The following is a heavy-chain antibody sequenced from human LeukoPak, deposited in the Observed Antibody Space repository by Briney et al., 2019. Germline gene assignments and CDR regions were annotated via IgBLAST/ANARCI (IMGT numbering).Heavy chain of an antibody. V-gene: IGHV4-38-2*02. CDR1: DYSINSGSY. CDR3: ARVGSATTVTHYFDS. J-gene: IGHJ4*02. Sequence: KPSETLSLTCTVSDYSINSGSYWGWIRQPPGKGLAWIGSIHHSGSTYYNPSLKSRVTILVDTSKNQFSLKLSSVTAADTAVYYCARVGSATTVTHYFDSWGQGTLVTVSS. CDR2: IHHSGST. D-gene: IGHD4-17*01.